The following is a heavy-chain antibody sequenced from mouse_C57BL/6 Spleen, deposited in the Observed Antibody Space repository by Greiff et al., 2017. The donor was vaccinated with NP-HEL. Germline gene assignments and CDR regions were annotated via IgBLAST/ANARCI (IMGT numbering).Heavy chain of an antibody. CDR2: IYPGDGDT. CDR3: AREIYYSNSYYAMDY. V-gene: IGHV1-82*01. D-gene: IGHD2-5*01. Sequence: QVQLQQSGPELVKPGASVKISCKASGYAFSSSWMNWVKQRPGKGLEWIGRIYPGDGDTNYNGKFKGKATLTADKSSSTAYMQLSSLTYEDSAVYFCAREIYYSNSYYAMDYWGQGTSVTVSS. CDR1: GYAFSSSW. J-gene: IGHJ4*01.